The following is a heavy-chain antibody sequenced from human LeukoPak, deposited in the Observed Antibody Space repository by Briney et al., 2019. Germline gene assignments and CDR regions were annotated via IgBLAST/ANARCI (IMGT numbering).Heavy chain of an antibody. D-gene: IGHD2-2*02. CDR2: ISSSSSYI. CDR3: ARGSDHTRNAFDI. J-gene: IGHJ3*02. Sequence: GGSLRLSCGASGFIFSANALTWVRQAPGKGLEWVSSISSSSSYIYYADSVKGRFTISRDNAKNSLYLQMNSLRAEDTAVYYCARGSDHTRNAFDIWGQGTMVTVSS. CDR1: GFIFSANA. V-gene: IGHV3-21*01.